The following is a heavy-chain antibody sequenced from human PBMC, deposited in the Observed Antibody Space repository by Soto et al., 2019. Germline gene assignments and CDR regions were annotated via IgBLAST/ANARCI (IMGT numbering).Heavy chain of an antibody. Sequence: ASVKVSCKASGYTFTSYDINWVRQATGQGLEWMGWMNPNSGNTGYAQKFQGRVTMTRNTSISTAYMELSSLRSEDTAVYHCARGGSITIFGGFDPWGQGTLVTVSS. J-gene: IGHJ5*02. D-gene: IGHD3-3*01. CDR3: ARGGSITIFGGFDP. V-gene: IGHV1-8*01. CDR1: GYTFTSYD. CDR2: MNPNSGNT.